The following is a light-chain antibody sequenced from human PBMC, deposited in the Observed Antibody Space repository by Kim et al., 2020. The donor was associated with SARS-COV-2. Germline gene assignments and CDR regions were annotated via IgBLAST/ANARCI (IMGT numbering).Light chain of an antibody. CDR3: QVWDSSSDHPYV. J-gene: IGLJ1*01. CDR2: YDS. Sequence: SYELTQPPSVSVDPGKTARITCGGNNIGSKSVHWYQQKPGQAPVLVIYYDSDRPSGIPERFSGSNSGNTATLTISRVEAGDEADYYCQVWDSSSDHPYVFGTGTKVTVL. V-gene: IGLV3-21*04. CDR1: NIGSKS.